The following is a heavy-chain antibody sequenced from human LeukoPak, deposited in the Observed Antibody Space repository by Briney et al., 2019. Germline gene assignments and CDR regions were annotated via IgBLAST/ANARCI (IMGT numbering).Heavy chain of an antibody. Sequence: PGGSLRLSCAASGFTFSSYGMHWVRQAPGKGLEWVAFIRYDGSNKYYADSVKGRFTISRDNSKNTLYLQMNSLRAEDTAVYYCAKTTHTTVTPGPYYYYYMDVWGKGTTVTISS. CDR1: GFTFSSYG. CDR2: IRYDGSNK. J-gene: IGHJ6*03. D-gene: IGHD4-17*01. V-gene: IGHV3-30*02. CDR3: AKTTHTTVTPGPYYYYYMDV.